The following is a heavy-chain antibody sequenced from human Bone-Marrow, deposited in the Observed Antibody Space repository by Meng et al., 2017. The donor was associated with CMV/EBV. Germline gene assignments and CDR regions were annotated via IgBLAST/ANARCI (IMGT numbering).Heavy chain of an antibody. D-gene: IGHD6-19*01. CDR1: GGTFNSYS. CDR2: IIPILGIA. CDR3: ARDEWGGWYDY. Sequence: SVKVSCKASGGTFNSYSINWVRQAPGQGLKWLGRIIPILGIANYAQKFQGRVTITADKSTSTAYMELSSLRSEDTAVYYCARDEWGGWYDYWGQGTLVTVSS. J-gene: IGHJ4*02. V-gene: IGHV1-69*04.